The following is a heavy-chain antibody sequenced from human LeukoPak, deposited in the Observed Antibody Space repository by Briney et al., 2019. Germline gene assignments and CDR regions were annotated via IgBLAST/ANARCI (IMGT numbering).Heavy chain of an antibody. CDR3: AREQRTFDY. D-gene: IGHD5-24*01. V-gene: IGHV3-7*03. CDR1: GFTFSSYA. Sequence: PGRSLRLSCAASGFTFSSYAMHWVRQAPGKGLEWVANIKPDGGEQYYVDSVKGRFTISRDNAENSLYLQLSSLRAEDTAVYYCAREQRTFDYWGQGILVTVSS. CDR2: IKPDGGEQ. J-gene: IGHJ4*02.